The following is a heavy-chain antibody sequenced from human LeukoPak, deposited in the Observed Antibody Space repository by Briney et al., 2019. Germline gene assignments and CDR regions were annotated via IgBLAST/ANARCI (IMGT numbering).Heavy chain of an antibody. D-gene: IGHD3-10*01. CDR3: ARGYGSGSHLIFDY. CDR1: GGTFSSYA. V-gene: IGHV1-69*01. CDR2: IIPIFGTA. J-gene: IGHJ4*02. Sequence: SVKVSCKASGGTFSSYAISWVRQAPGQGLEWMGGIIPIFGTANYAQKFQGRVTITADESTSTAYMELSSLRSEDTAVYYCARGYGSGSHLIFDYWGQGTLVTVSS.